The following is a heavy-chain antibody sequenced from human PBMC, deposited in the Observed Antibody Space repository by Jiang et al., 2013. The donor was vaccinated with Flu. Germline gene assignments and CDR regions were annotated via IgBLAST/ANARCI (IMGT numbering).Heavy chain of an antibody. V-gene: IGHV3-23*04. J-gene: IGHJ1*01. D-gene: IGHD6-13*01. Sequence: VQLVESGGGLVQPGGSLRLSCAASGFTFSSYAMSWVRQAPGKGLEWVSAISGSGGSTYYADSVKGRFTISRDNSKNTLYLQMNSLRAEDTAVYYCAKGPRVEQQLVERDLAQHWGQGTLVTVSS. CDR2: ISGSGGST. CDR3: AKGPRVEQQLVERDLAQH. CDR1: GFTFSSYA.